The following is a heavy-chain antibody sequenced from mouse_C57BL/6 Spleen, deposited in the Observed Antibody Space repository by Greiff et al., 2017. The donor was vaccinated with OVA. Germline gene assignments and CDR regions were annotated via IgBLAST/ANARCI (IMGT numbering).Heavy chain of an antibody. V-gene: IGHV10-1*01. D-gene: IGHD2-1*01. CDR3: VRHSGNYEGYFDD. CDR1: GFSFNTYA. CDR2: IRSKSNNYAT. J-gene: IGHJ2*01. Sequence: EVHLVESGGGLVQPKGSLKLSCAASGFSFNTYAMNWVRQAPGKGLEWVARIRSKSNNYATYYADSVKDRFTISRDDSESMLYLQMNNLKTEETAMYYCVRHSGNYEGYFDDWGQGTTLTVSS.